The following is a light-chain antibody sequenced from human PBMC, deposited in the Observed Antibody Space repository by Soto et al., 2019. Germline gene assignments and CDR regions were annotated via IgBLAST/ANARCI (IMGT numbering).Light chain of an antibody. Sequence: DIQMTQSRSSLSASVGDRVTITCRASQSIGKHLNWYQQKPGKAPKFLIYCVSNLQSGVPSRFSGSGSRTDFTLTIDSLHPEDFATYYCQQGYTSSITFGQGTRLEIK. CDR2: CVS. V-gene: IGKV1-39*01. CDR3: QQGYTSSIT. CDR1: QSIGKH. J-gene: IGKJ5*01.